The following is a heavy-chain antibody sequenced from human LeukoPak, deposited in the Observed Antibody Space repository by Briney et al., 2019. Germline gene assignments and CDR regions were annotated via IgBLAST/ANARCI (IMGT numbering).Heavy chain of an antibody. CDR2: VSYDGGNK. V-gene: IGHV3-30*11. D-gene: IGHD3-10*01. CDR1: GFTFSSYA. J-gene: IGHJ4*02. CDR3: ARSSNLKDYYGALNF. Sequence: GRAPRLSSAASGFTFSSYAMHSVRHAPRKGREWVAAVSYDGGNKYYVDSVKGRFSISRDNSKDTLYLQMNSLRAEDTDVYYCARSSNLKDYYGALNFWGQGTLVTVSS.